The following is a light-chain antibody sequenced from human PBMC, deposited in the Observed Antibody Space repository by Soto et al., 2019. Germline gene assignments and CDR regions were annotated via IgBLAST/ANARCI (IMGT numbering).Light chain of an antibody. CDR3: QQYNSYPYT. CDR2: KAS. J-gene: IGKJ2*01. CDR1: QSISSW. Sequence: IQMTQSPSTLSASVRDRVTITCRASQSISSWLAWYQQKPGKAPKLLIYKASNLESGVPSRFSGSGSGTEFSLTISSLQPDDFATYYCQQYNSYPYTFGQGTKLEIK. V-gene: IGKV1-5*03.